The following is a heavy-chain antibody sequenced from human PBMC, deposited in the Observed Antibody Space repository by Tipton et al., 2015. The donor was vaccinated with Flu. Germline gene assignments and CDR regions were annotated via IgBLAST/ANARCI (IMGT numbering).Heavy chain of an antibody. CDR1: GGSFSSYG. CDR2: IIPIFDAP. J-gene: IGHJ6*02. V-gene: IGHV1-69*01. Sequence: QLVQSGPEVKTPGSSVKVSCNPSGGSFSSYGFSWIRQAPGQRPEWMGGIIPIFDAPKYAPKFQGRLTITADESTKTAYMDLTRLRSEDTAVYYCARGLPGRDPRGGYKYSLDVWGQGTTVTVSS. CDR3: ARGLPGRDPRGGYKYSLDV. D-gene: IGHD5-24*01.